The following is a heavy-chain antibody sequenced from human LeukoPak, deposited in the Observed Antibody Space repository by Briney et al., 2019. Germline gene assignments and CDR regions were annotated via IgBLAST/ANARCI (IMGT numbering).Heavy chain of an antibody. D-gene: IGHD2-2*01. V-gene: IGHV7-4-1*02. Sequence: RWASVKVSCKASGYTFTSYAMNWVRQAPGQGLEWMGWINTNTGNPTYAQGFTGRFVFSLDTSVSTAYLQISSLKAEDTAVYYCARDLPAAIYRAFDIWGQGTMVTVSS. CDR3: ARDLPAAIYRAFDI. CDR1: GYTFTSYA. CDR2: INTNTGNP. J-gene: IGHJ3*02.